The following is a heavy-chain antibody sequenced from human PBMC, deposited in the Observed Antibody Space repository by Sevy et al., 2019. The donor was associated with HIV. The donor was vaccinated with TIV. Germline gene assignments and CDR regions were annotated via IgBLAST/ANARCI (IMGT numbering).Heavy chain of an antibody. CDR2: FSFGCGRI. Sequence: GGSLRLSCEASGFTLSKYSMSWVRQAPGKGLEWVSTFSFGCGRINYADSVKGRFTISRDDSKNTLYLQMNSLRAEDTAVYYCAREGCTKPHDYWGQGTLVTVSS. CDR1: GFTLSKYS. V-gene: IGHV3-23*01. J-gene: IGHJ4*02. CDR3: AREGCTKPHDY. D-gene: IGHD2-8*01.